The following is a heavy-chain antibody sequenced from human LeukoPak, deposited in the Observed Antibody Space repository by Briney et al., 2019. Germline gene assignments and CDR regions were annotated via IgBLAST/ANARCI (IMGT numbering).Heavy chain of an antibody. D-gene: IGHD3-10*01. CDR2: ISSSSSYI. J-gene: IGHJ4*02. Sequence: GGSLRLSCAASGFTFSSYSMNWVRQAPGKGLEWVSSISSSSSYIYYADSVKGRFTISRDNAKNSLYLQMNSLRAEDTAVYYCAGTYYGSGTGGVLGYWGQGTLVTVSS. CDR3: AGTYYGSGTGGVLGY. CDR1: GFTFSSYS. V-gene: IGHV3-21*01.